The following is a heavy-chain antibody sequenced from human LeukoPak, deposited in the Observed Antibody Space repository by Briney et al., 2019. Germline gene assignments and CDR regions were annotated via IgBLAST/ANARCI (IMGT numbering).Heavy chain of an antibody. Sequence: GGSLRLSCAASGFTVSSYSMNWVRQAPGKGLEWVSSISSSSSYIYYADSVKGRFTISRDNAKNSLYLQMNSLRAEDTAVYYCARGAGGTRSRYWYFDLWGRGTPVTVSS. CDR2: ISSSSSYI. D-gene: IGHD4-23*01. CDR1: GFTVSSYS. V-gene: IGHV3-21*01. J-gene: IGHJ2*01. CDR3: ARGAGGTRSRYWYFDL.